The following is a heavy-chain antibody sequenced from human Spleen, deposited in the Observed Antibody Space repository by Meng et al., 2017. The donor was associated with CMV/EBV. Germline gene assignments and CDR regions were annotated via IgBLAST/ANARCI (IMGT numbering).Heavy chain of an antibody. CDR3: ARVLSQLLLLDY. D-gene: IGHD2-2*01. CDR1: GYTFTGYY. V-gene: IGHV1-2*02. CDR2: INPNSGGT. J-gene: IGHJ4*02. Sequence: ASVKVYCKATGYTFTGYYVRLVLQAPGQGLEWMGWINPNSGGTNYAQRFQGRVTMTRDTSINKAYMELTRLRSGDTAVYYCARVLSQLLLLDYWGQGTLVTVSS.